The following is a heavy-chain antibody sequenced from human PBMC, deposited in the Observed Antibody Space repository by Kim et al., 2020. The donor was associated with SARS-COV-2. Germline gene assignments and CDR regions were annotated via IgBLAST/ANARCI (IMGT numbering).Heavy chain of an antibody. J-gene: IGHJ4*02. Sequence: SADAVKGRFTISRDSSNTSLYLQMSSLRADDPAVYYCVRGMRATYSDFAYWGQGTLVTVSS. CDR3: VRGMRATYSDFAY. D-gene: IGHD2-15*01. V-gene: IGHV3-21*01.